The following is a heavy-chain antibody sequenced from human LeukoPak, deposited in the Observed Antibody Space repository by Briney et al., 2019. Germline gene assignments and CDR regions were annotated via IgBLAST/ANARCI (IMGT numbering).Heavy chain of an antibody. Sequence: PGGSLRLSCAASGFAVSSNYMSWVRQAPGKGLEWVSLIYSGGSTYYADSVKGRFTISRDNSKNTLSLQMSGLRAEDTAVYYCARDLIAVAGYIDYWGQGTLVTGSS. J-gene: IGHJ4*02. CDR1: GFAVSSNY. CDR3: ARDLIAVAGYIDY. V-gene: IGHV3-66*01. D-gene: IGHD6-19*01. CDR2: IYSGGST.